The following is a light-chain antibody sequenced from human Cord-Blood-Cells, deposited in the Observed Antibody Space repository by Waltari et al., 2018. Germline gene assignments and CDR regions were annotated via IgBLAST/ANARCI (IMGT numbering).Light chain of an antibody. CDR2: EVS. J-gene: IGLJ3*02. CDR1: SSDVGGYNY. Sequence: QSALTQPPSASGSPGQSVTTSCTGTSSDVGGYNYVSWYQQHPGKAPQLMIYEVSKRPSGVPDRFSGSKSGNTASLTVSGLQAEDEADYYCSSYAGSNWVFGGGTKLTVL. CDR3: SSYAGSNWV. V-gene: IGLV2-8*01.